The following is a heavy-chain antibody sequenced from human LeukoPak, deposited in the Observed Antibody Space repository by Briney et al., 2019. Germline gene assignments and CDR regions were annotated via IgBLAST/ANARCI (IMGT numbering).Heavy chain of an antibody. V-gene: IGHV3-7*03. CDR3: ARDYSRGGSSSAWATLGY. CDR1: GFSFSSYW. Sequence: GGSLSLSCAASGFSFSSYWMNWVRQAPGRGLESVANIKHDGSEKFYLDSVEGRLTISRDNAKNSLYLQMNSLRAEDTAMYYCARDYSRGGSSSAWATLGYWGQGTLVTVSS. D-gene: IGHD3-22*01. CDR2: IKHDGSEK. J-gene: IGHJ4*02.